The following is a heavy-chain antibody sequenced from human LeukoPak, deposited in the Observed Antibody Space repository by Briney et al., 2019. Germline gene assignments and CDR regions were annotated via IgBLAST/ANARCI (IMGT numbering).Heavy chain of an antibody. Sequence: PSQTLSLTCTVSGGSISSGGYYWSWIRQHPGKGLEWIGYIYYSGSTYYNPSLKSRVTISVDTSKNQFSPKLSSVTAADTAVYYCARGHCSSTSCPYYYYGMDVWGQGTTVTVSS. CDR3: ARGHCSSTSCPYYYYGMDV. CDR1: GGSISSGGYY. D-gene: IGHD2-2*01. V-gene: IGHV4-31*03. CDR2: IYYSGST. J-gene: IGHJ6*02.